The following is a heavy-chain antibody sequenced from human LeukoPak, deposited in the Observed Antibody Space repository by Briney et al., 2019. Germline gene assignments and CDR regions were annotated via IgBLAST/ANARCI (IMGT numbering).Heavy chain of an antibody. V-gene: IGHV3-9*03. CDR1: VFTFDDYA. J-gene: IGHJ4*02. CDR2: ISWNSGSI. Sequence: GGSLRLSCAASVFTFDDYAMHWVRHAPGKGLEWVSGISWNSGSIGYADSVKGRFTISRDNAKNSLYLQMNSLRAEDMALYYCAKDYYGYSGYPRALDYWGQGTLVTISS. D-gene: IGHD5-12*01. CDR3: AKDYYGYSGYPRALDY.